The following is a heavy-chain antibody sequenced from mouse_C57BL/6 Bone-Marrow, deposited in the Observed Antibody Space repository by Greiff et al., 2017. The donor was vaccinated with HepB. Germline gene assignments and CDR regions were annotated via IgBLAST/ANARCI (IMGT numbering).Heavy chain of an antibody. J-gene: IGHJ1*03. Sequence: QVQLQQSGAELVKPGASVQMSCKASGYTFTTYPIEWMKQNHGKSLEWIGNFHPYNDDTKYNEKFKGKATLTVEKSSSTVYLELSRLTSDDSAVYYCARSYYYGSRWYFDVWGTGTTVTVSS. CDR3: ARSYYYGSRWYFDV. D-gene: IGHD1-1*01. CDR1: GYTFTTYP. V-gene: IGHV1-47*01. CDR2: FHPYNDDT.